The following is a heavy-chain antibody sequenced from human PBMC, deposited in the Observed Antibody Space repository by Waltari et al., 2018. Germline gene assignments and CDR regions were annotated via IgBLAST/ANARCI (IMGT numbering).Heavy chain of an antibody. V-gene: IGHV3-48*01. CDR1: GFTFSSYA. D-gene: IGHD6-19*01. J-gene: IGHJ6*02. CDR2: ISSSSSTI. Sequence: EVQLLESGGGLVQPGGSLRLSCAASGFTFSSYAMSWVRQAPGQGLEWVSYISSSSSTIYYADSVKGRFTISRDNAKNSLYLQMNSLRAEDTAVYYCARDQSSGWGVLSHYYYYYGMDVWGQGTTVTVSS. CDR3: ARDQSSGWGVLSHYYYYYGMDV.